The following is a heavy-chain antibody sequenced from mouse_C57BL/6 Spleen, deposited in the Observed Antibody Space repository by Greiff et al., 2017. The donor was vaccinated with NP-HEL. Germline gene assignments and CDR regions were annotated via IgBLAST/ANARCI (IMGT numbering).Heavy chain of an antibody. J-gene: IGHJ3*01. Sequence: QVQLKQPGAELVKPGASVKMSCKASGYTFTSYWITWVKQRPGQGLEWIGDIYPGSGSANYNEKFKSKATLTVDTSSSTAYMQLSSLTSEDSAVYYCARGGASWFAYWGQGTLVTVSA. V-gene: IGHV1-55*01. CDR2: IYPGSGSA. D-gene: IGHD6-1*01. CDR1: GYTFTSYW. CDR3: ARGGASWFAY.